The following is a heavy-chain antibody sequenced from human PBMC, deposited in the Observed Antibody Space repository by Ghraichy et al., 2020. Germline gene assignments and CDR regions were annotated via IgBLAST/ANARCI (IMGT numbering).Heavy chain of an antibody. V-gene: IGHV3-23*01. CDR1: GFTFSTYA. D-gene: IGHD4-23*01. CDR2: VSGSGGST. CDR3: AKEVVFGGNVGSAFDI. Sequence: GGSLRLSCAASGFTFSTYAMSWVRQAPGKGLEWVSAVSGSGGSTYYADSVKGRFTISRDNSKNTLYLQMNSLRADDAAVYYCAKEVVFGGNVGSAFDIWGQGTRVTVSS. J-gene: IGHJ3*02.